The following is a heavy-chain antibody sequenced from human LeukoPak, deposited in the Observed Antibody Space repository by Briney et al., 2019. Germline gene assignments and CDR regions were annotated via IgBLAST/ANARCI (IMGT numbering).Heavy chain of an antibody. CDR1: GGSISSYY. CDR2: IYYSGST. J-gene: IGHJ4*02. V-gene: IGHV4-59*08. D-gene: IGHD5-24*01. CDR3: ARLFRRDGYNKIDY. Sequence: PSETLSLTCTVSGGSISSYYWSWIRQPPGKGLEWIGYIYYSGSTNYNPSLKSRVTISVDTSKNQFSLKLSSVTAADTAVYYCARLFRRDGYNKIDYRGQGTLVTVSS.